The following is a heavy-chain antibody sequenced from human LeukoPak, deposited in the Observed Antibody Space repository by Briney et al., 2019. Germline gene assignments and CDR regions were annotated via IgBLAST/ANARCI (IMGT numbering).Heavy chain of an antibody. V-gene: IGHV3-23*01. CDR2: ITGDGAT. CDR1: GFTFTNFA. Sequence: PGGSLRLSCAVSGFTFTNFAMMWVRQAPGKGLQWVSSITGDGATYYADSVRGRFMLSRDTSKNTLYPQMNSLTAEDTALCYCAKGAAAGLVDWFDPWGQGTLVTVSS. J-gene: IGHJ5*02. D-gene: IGHD6-25*01. CDR3: AKGAAAGLVDWFDP.